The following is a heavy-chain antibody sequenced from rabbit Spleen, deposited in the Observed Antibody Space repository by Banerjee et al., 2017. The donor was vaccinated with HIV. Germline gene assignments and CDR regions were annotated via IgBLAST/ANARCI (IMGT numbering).Heavy chain of an antibody. Sequence: QEQLVESGGGLIQPGGSLKLSCKASGFDFSRGYDMCWVRQAPGRGLEWIACIYAGSGPFTSYATWAKGRFTLSKTSSTTVTLQMTSLTDADTATYFCARDSGSSFSSYGMDLWGPGTLVTVS. J-gene: IGHJ6*01. CDR1: GFDFSRGYD. CDR3: ARDSGSSFSSYGMDL. CDR2: IYAGSGPFT. D-gene: IGHD8-1*01. V-gene: IGHV1S45*01.